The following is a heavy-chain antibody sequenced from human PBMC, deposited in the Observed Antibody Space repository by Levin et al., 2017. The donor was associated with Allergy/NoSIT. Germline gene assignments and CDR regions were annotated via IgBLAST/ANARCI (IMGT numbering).Heavy chain of an antibody. CDR3: ARIKVAAAVYYFDY. J-gene: IGHJ4*02. D-gene: IGHD6-13*01. CDR2: ISSSSSYI. CDR1: GFTFSSYS. V-gene: IGHV3-21*01. Sequence: PGGSLRLSCAASGFTFSSYSMNWVRQAPGKGLEWVSSISSSSSYIYYADSVKGRFTISRDNAKNSLYLQMNSLRAEDTAVYYCARIKVAAAVYYFDYWGQGTLVTVAS.